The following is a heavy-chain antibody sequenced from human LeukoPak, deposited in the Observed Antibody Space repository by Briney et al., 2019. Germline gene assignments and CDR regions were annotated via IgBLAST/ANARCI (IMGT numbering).Heavy chain of an antibody. CDR1: GYTFTSYA. V-gene: IGHV1-3*01. Sequence: ASVKVSCKASGYTFTSYAMHWVRQAPGQRLEWMGWINAGNGNTKYSQKFQGRVTITRDTSASTAYMELSSLRSEDTAVYYCAREPPDYRNWFDPWGQGTLVTVSS. J-gene: IGHJ5*02. CDR3: AREPPDYRNWFDP. D-gene: IGHD4-11*01. CDR2: INAGNGNT.